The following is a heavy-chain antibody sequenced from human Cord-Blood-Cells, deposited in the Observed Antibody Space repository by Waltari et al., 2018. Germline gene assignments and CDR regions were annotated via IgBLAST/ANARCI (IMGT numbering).Heavy chain of an antibody. Sequence: SGPEVKKPGTSVKVSCKASGFTFTSSAVQWVRQARGQRLEWIGWIVVGSGNTNYAQKFQERVTITRDMSTSTAYMELSSLRSEDTAVYYCAADIAARPSYYHYYGMDVWGQGTTVTVSS. CDR2: IVVGSGNT. CDR1: GFTFTSSA. CDR3: AADIAARPSYYHYYGMDV. V-gene: IGHV1-58*01. D-gene: IGHD6-6*01. J-gene: IGHJ6*02.